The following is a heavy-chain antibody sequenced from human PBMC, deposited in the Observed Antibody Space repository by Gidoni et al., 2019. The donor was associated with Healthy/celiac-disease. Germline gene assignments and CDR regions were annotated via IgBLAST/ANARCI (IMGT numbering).Heavy chain of an antibody. CDR1: GFTFSSYA. J-gene: IGHJ4*02. D-gene: IGHD6-25*01. CDR2: ISGSGGST. CDR3: TKDRAVGYFDY. V-gene: IGHV3-23*04. Sequence: EVQLVESGGGLGQPGGSLRLSCAASGFTFSSYAMSWVRQAPGKGLEWVSAISGSGGSTYDADSVKGRYTVSRDNSKNTLYLQMSSLRAEDTAVYYCTKDRAVGYFDYWGQGTLVTVSS.